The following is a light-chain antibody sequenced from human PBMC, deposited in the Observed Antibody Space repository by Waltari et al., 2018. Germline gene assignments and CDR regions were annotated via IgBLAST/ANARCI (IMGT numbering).Light chain of an antibody. V-gene: IGKV2-30*02. J-gene: IGKJ1*01. CDR2: KGS. CDR1: QSLVHSDGNTY. Sequence: DVVMTQSPLSLPITPGQPASISCRSSQSLVHSDGNTYLSWYHQRPGQPPSLLIYKGSNRDSGVPDRFSGSGAGTDFTLKISRVEAEDVGVYYCGQGTHWPPWTFGQGTKVEIK. CDR3: GQGTHWPPWT.